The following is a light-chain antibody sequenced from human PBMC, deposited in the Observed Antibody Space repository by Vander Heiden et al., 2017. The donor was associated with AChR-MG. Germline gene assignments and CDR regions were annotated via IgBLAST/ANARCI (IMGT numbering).Light chain of an antibody. CDR2: SNN. V-gene: IGLV1-44*01. J-gene: IGLJ3*02. CDR1: SSNIGSNT. Sequence: QSVLTQPPSTSGTPGQRVTISCSGSSSNIGSNTVTWYQQLPGTAPKLLIYSNNQRPSGVPDRFSGPKSGTSASLAISGLQSEDEADYYCAAWDDSLNGPVFGGGTKLTVL. CDR3: AAWDDSLNGPV.